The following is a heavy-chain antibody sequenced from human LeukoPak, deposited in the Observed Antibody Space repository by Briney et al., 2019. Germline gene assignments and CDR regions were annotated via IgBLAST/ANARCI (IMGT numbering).Heavy chain of an antibody. CDR2: IIPIFGTA. V-gene: IGHV1-69*13. D-gene: IGHD6-13*01. J-gene: IGHJ4*02. CDR3: ARVQYSSSSPDY. CDR1: GGTFSSYA. Sequence: SVTVSCKASGGTFSSYAISWVRQAPGQGLEWMGGIIPIFGTANYAQKFQGRVTITADESTSTAYMELSSLRSEDTAVYYCARVQYSSSSPDYWGQGTLVTVSS.